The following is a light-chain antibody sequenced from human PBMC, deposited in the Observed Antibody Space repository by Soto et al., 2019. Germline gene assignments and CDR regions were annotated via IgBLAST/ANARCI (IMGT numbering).Light chain of an antibody. CDR1: QSISSW. CDR3: QQYNSYSGYT. Sequence: DIQMTQSPSTLSASVGDRVTITCRASQSISSWLAWYQQKPGKAPKLLIYDASSLQSGVPSRFSGSRSGTEVTLTMYRLQPDDFATYYCQQYNSYSGYTFGQGTKLEIK. CDR2: DAS. J-gene: IGKJ2*01. V-gene: IGKV1-5*01.